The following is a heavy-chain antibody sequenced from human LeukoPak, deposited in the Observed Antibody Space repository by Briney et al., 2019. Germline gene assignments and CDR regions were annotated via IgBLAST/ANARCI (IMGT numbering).Heavy chain of an antibody. V-gene: IGHV4-59*01. CDR3: ARFYRGP. CDR2: TYYSGST. D-gene: IGHD2/OR15-2a*01. J-gene: IGHJ5*02. CDR1: GGSISSYY. Sequence: SETLSLTCTVSGGSISSYYWSWIRPPPGKGLEWIGYTYYSGSTNYNPSLKSRVTISVDTSKNQFSLKLSSVTAADTAVYYCARFYRGPWGQGTLVTVSS.